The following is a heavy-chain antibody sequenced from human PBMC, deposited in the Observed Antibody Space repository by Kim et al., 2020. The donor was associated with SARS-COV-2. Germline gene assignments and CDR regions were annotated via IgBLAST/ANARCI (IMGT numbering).Heavy chain of an antibody. CDR3: ARGENSGGRTNWFDP. CDR2: INHSGST. J-gene: IGHJ5*02. CDR1: GGSFSGYY. Sequence: SETLSLTCAVYGGSFSGYYWSWIRQPPGKGLEWIGEINHSGSTNYNPSLKSRVTISVDTSKNQFSLKLSSVTAADTAVYYCARGENSGGRTNWFDPWGQG. V-gene: IGHV4-34*01. D-gene: IGHD2-15*01.